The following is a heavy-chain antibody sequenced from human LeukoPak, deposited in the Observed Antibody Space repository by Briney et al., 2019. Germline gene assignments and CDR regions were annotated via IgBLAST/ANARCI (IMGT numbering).Heavy chain of an antibody. D-gene: IGHD3-22*01. CDR1: GITLSNYG. V-gene: IGHV3-23*01. J-gene: IGHJ4*02. CDR3: AKRGVVIRVILVGFHKEAYYFDS. Sequence: GGSLRLSCAVSGITLSNYGMSWVRQAPGKGLKWVAGISDSGGRTKYADSVKGRFTISRGNSKNTLYLQMNSLRAEDTAVYFCAKRGVVIRVILVGFHKEAYYFDSWGQGALVTVSS. CDR2: ISDSGGRT.